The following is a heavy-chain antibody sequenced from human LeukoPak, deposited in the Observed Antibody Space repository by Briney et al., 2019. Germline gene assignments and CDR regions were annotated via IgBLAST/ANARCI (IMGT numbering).Heavy chain of an antibody. Sequence: SETLSLTCSVSGGSISSGSYYWSWIRQPAGKGLEWIGRIYTSGSTNYNPSLKSRVTISLDTSKNQFSLKLSSVTAADTAVYYCARDYGYSSGWYGAYYYYMDVWGKGTTVTVSS. CDR2: IYTSGST. D-gene: IGHD6-19*01. J-gene: IGHJ6*03. V-gene: IGHV4-61*02. CDR3: ARDYGYSSGWYGAYYYYMDV. CDR1: GGSISSGSYY.